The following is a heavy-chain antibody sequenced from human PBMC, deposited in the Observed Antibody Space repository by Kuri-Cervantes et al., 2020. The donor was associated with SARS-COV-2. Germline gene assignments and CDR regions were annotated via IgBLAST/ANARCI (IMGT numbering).Heavy chain of an antibody. CDR2: ISYDGSNK. CDR1: GFTFSSYA. J-gene: IGHJ5*02. Sequence: GGSLRPSCAASGFTFSSYAMHWVRQAPGKGLEWVAVISYDGSNKYYADSVKGRFTISRDNSKNTLYLQMNSLRAEDTAVYYCARGSCSSTSCYYTNWFDPRGQGTLVTVSS. V-gene: IGHV3-30-3*01. D-gene: IGHD2-2*01. CDR3: ARGSCSSTSCYYTNWFDP.